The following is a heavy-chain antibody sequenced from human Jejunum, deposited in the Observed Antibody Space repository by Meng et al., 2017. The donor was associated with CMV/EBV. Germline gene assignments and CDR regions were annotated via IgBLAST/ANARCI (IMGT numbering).Heavy chain of an antibody. D-gene: IGHD3-10*01. J-gene: IGHJ2*01. V-gene: IGHV3-23*01. Sequence: SGFTFSSYAMRWVRQAPGKGLEWVSEISSGGASAYYADSVKGRFTISRDNSKNTLYLQMNSLRAEDTALYYCAKDRDGNWYFDLWGRGTLVTVSS. CDR2: ISSGGASA. CDR3: AKDRDGNWYFDL. CDR1: GFTFSSYA.